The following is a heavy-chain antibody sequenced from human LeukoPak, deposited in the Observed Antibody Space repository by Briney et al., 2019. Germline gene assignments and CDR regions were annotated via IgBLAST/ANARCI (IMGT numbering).Heavy chain of an antibody. J-gene: IGHJ4*02. CDR3: ARDGYDSSGYYYDVWYFDY. V-gene: IGHV3-48*03. D-gene: IGHD3-22*01. CDR1: GFTFSSYE. Sequence: PGGSLRLSCAASGFTFSSYEMNWVRQAPGKGLEWVSHISSSGSTIYYADSVKGRFTISRDNAKNSLYLQMNSLRAEDTAVYYCARDGYDSSGYYYDVWYFDYWGQGTLVTVSS. CDR2: ISSSGSTI.